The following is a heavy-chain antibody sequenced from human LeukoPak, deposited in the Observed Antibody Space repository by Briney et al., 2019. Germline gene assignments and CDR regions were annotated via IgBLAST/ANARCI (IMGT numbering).Heavy chain of an antibody. Sequence: ASVTVSFKASGYTFTSYGISWVRQAPGQGLEWMGWISAYNGNTNYAQKLQGRVTITTDTSTSTAYMELRSLRSDDTAVYYGARDNPPRYWFGINVWGKGTTVTVSS. D-gene: IGHD2-21*01. V-gene: IGHV1-18*04. J-gene: IGHJ6*04. CDR1: GYTFTSYG. CDR2: ISAYNGNT. CDR3: ARDNPPRYWFGINV.